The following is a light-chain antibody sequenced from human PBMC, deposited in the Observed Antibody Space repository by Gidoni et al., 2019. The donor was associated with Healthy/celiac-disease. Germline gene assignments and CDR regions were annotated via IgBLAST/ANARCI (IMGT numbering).Light chain of an antibody. J-gene: IGKJ1*01. CDR2: AAS. CDR3: QQLNSYPRT. V-gene: IGKV1-9*01. CDR1: QGSSSY. Sequence: DIQWTQTPSFLSASVGDRVTITRRASQGSSSYLAWYQQKPGKAPKLLIYAASTVQSGVPSWFSGSGSWTEFTLTISSLQPEDFATYYCQQLNSYPRTFGQGTKVEIK.